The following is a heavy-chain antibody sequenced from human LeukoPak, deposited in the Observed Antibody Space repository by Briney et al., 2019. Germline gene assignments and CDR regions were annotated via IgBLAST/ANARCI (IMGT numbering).Heavy chain of an antibody. Sequence: GGSLRLSCEASGFTFSSYAMNWVRQAPGKGLEWVSPISGSGGSTSYADSVKGRFTISRDNSKNTLYLQMKSLRAEDTAVYYCAKGDLSSWFSPLGNWGQGTLVTVSS. V-gene: IGHV3-23*01. J-gene: IGHJ4*02. CDR1: GFTFSSYA. CDR3: AKGDLSSWFSPLGN. D-gene: IGHD6-13*01. CDR2: ISGSGGST.